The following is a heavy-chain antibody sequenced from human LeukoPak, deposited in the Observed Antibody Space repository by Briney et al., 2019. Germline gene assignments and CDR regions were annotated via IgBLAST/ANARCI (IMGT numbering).Heavy chain of an antibody. V-gene: IGHV4-39*01. Sequence: SETLSLTCTVSGGSISSSSYYWGWIRQPPGKGLEWIVSIYYSGSTYYNPSLKSRVTISVDTSKNQFSLKLSSVTAADTAVYYCARVRVVAGTTGYFDLWGRGTLVTVSS. D-gene: IGHD6-19*01. CDR2: IYYSGST. CDR3: ARVRVVAGTTGYFDL. CDR1: GGSISSSSYY. J-gene: IGHJ2*01.